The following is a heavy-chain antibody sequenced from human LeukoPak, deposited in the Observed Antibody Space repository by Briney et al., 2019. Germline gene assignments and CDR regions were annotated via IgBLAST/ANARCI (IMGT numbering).Heavy chain of an antibody. CDR2: INSDGSST. CDR1: GFTFSTYW. V-gene: IGHV3-74*01. D-gene: IGHD1-26*01. Sequence: PGGSLRLSCAASGFTFSTYWMHWVRQAPGKGLVWVSRINSDGSSTSYAGSVKGRFTISRDNAKNTLYLQMNSLRAEDTAVYYCARVLDGVGATRSFDYWGQGTLVTVSS. CDR3: ARVLDGVGATRSFDY. J-gene: IGHJ4*02.